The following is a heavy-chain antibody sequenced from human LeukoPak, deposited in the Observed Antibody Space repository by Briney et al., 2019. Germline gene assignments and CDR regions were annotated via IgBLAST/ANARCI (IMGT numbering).Heavy chain of an antibody. D-gene: IGHD3-22*01. Sequence: SQTLSLTCTVSGGSISSGSYYWGWIRQPPGKGLEWIGSIYYSGSTYYNPSLKSRVTISVDTSKNQFSLKLSSVTAADTAVYYCARGLQPVGYDPSNTAFNIWGQGTMVTVSS. CDR1: GGSISSGSYY. CDR2: IYYSGST. J-gene: IGHJ3*02. V-gene: IGHV4-39*07. CDR3: ARGLQPVGYDPSNTAFNI.